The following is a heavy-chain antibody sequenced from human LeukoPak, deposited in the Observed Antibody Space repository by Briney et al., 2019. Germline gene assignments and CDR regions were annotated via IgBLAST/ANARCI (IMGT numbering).Heavy chain of an antibody. V-gene: IGHV5-51*01. CDR3: ARLKITPDEDYDFWSGRLPGYFDY. D-gene: IGHD3-3*01. Sequence: HGESLKISCKGSGYSFTSYWIGWVRQMPGKGLEWMGIIYPGDSDTRYSPSFQGQVTISADKSISTAYLQWSSLKASDTAMYYCARLKITPDEDYDFWSGRLPGYFDYWGQGTLVTVSS. CDR2: IYPGDSDT. J-gene: IGHJ4*02. CDR1: GYSFTSYW.